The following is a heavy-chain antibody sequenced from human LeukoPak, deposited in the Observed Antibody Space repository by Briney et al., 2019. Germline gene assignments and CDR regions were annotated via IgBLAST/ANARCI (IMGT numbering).Heavy chain of an antibody. CDR3: ARGRYYLDS. CDR2: FNSDGRST. CDR1: GFTFRTYW. J-gene: IGHJ4*02. D-gene: IGHD4-17*01. Sequence: GVSLRLSCAASGFTFRTYWMHWVRQAPGKGLVWVSRFNSDGRSTYYADSVKGRFTISRDNAKNTLYLQMNSLSAEDTAVYYCARGRYYLDSWGQGTLVTVSS. V-gene: IGHV3-74*01.